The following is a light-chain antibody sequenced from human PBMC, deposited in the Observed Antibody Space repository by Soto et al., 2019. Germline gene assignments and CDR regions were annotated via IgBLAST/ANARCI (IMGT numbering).Light chain of an antibody. J-gene: IGKJ1*01. CDR3: QHYNNWWT. Sequence: EKGMTQSPATLSVSPGERATLSCRASESVSSDVAWYQQKAGQAPRLIIYGSSTRATGIPARFSGSGSGTEYTLTISSLESEDFAVYYCQHYNNWWTFGQGTKVEIK. V-gene: IGKV3-15*01. CDR1: ESVSSD. CDR2: GSS.